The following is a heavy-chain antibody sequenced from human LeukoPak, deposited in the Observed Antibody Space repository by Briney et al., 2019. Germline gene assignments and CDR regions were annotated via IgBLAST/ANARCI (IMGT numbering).Heavy chain of an antibody. V-gene: IGHV3-21*01. CDR1: GFTFSSYS. Sequence: GGSLRLSCAASGFTFSSYSMNWVRQAPGKGLEWVSSISSSSSYIYYADSVKGRFTISRDNAKNSLYLQMNSLRAEDTAVYYCARGGKQLVGGVYFDYWGQGTLVTVSS. J-gene: IGHJ4*02. D-gene: IGHD6-6*01. CDR3: ARGGKQLVGGVYFDY. CDR2: ISSSSSYI.